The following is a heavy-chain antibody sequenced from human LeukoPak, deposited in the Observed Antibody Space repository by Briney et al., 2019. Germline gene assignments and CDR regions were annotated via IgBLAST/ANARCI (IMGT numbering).Heavy chain of an antibody. D-gene: IGHD1-1*01. Sequence: GGSLRLSCAASGFTFSSYAMSWVRQAPGKGLEWVSLIYSGGNAYYADSVKGRFTISRDISKNTLYLQMDSLSAEDTAVYYCARDRVNWNDVGGLFDYWGQGTLVTVSS. CDR3: ARDRVNWNDVGGLFDY. J-gene: IGHJ4*02. V-gene: IGHV3-53*01. CDR2: IYSGGNA. CDR1: GFTFSSYA.